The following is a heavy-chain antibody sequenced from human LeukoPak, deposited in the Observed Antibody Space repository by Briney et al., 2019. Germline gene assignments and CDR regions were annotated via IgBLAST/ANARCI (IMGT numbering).Heavy chain of an antibody. Sequence: SGTLSLTCTVSGGTISSGGYYWSWIRQHPGKGLEWIGYIYYSGSTYYNPSVKSRVTISVYTSKNQFSLKLSSVTAADTAVYYCARDDGMAAADYWGQGTLVTVSS. CDR1: GGTISSGGYY. V-gene: IGHV4-31*03. CDR3: ARDDGMAAADY. J-gene: IGHJ4*02. CDR2: IYYSGST. D-gene: IGHD6-13*01.